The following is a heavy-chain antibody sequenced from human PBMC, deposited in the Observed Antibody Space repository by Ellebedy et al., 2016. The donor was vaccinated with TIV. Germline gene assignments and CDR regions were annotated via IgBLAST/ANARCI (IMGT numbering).Heavy chain of an antibody. CDR1: GGTFSSYA. J-gene: IGHJ4*02. Sequence: ASVKVSCKASGGTFSSYAISWVRQAPGHGLEWMGRIIPILGMTNYAQKFQGRVTLTADTSTNTAYMELSSLRSEDTAVYYCATDSRYSYGYRFNFWGQGTLVIVSS. CDR3: ATDSRYSYGYRFNF. CDR2: IIPILGMT. D-gene: IGHD5-18*01. V-gene: IGHV1-69*04.